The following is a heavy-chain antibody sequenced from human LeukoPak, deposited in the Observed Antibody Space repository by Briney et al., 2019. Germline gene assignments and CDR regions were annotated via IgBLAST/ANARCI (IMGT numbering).Heavy chain of an antibody. Sequence: GGSLRLSCAASGFTFSSYGMSWVRQAPGKGLEWVSAISGSGGSTYYADSVKGRFTISRDNSKNTLYLQMNSLRAEDTAVYYCAKDRSRQLVSMNAFDIWGQGTMVTVSS. CDR3: AKDRSRQLVSMNAFDI. CDR2: ISGSGGST. D-gene: IGHD6-13*01. J-gene: IGHJ3*02. CDR1: GFTFSSYG. V-gene: IGHV3-23*01.